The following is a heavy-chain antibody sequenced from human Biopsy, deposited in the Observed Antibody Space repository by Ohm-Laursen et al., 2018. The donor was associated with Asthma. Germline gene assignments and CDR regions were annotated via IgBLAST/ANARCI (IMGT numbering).Heavy chain of an antibody. CDR3: ARQSIAAHYYYYYGMDV. J-gene: IGHJ6*02. D-gene: IGHD2-15*01. V-gene: IGHV5-10-1*01. CDR2: TDRSDSYT. CDR1: GYSFPSYW. Sequence: ESLMLSCKGSGYSFPSYWLSWVRQMPGKGLEGMGRTDRSDSYTNYSPSFQGHVTISADKSISTASLQWSSLKASDTAMYYCARQSIAAHYYYYYGMDVWGQGTTVTVSS.